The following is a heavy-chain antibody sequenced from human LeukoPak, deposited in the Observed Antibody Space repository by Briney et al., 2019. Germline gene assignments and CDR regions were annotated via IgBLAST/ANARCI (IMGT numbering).Heavy chain of an antibody. V-gene: IGHV1-8*01. CDR1: GYTFTSYD. CDR2: MNPNSGNT. D-gene: IGHD3-22*01. J-gene: IGHJ5*02. CDR3: ARGSIPYYYDIGSWFDP. Sequence: ASVKVSCKASGYTFTSYDINWVRQATGQGLEWMGWMNPNSGNTGSAQKFQGRVTMTRNTSISTAYMELSSLRSEDTAVYYCARGSIPYYYDIGSWFDPWGQGTLVTVSS.